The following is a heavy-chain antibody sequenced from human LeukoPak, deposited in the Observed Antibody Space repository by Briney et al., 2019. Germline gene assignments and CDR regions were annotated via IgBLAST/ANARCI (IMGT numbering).Heavy chain of an antibody. CDR1: GGTFSRYA. CDR3: AGYDSSGYYYAG. CDR2: IIPIFGTA. V-gene: IGHV1-69*06. D-gene: IGHD3-22*01. J-gene: IGHJ4*02. Sequence: SVNVSCKPSGGTFSRYAISWVRQAPGQGLEWMGGIIPIFGTANYAQKFQGRVTITADKSTSTAYMELSSLRSEDTAVYYCAGYDSSGYYYAGWGQGTLVTVSS.